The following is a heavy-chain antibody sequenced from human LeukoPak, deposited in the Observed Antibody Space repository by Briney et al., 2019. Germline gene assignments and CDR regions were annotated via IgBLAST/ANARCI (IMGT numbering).Heavy chain of an antibody. CDR1: GGSISSYY. V-gene: IGHV4-4*07. CDR3: ARDGRGYASSWYFDL. Sequence: SETLSLTCTVSGGSISSYYWSWIRQPAGKGLEWIGRIYNSGSSNYSPSLKSRVTLSVDTSRNQFSLRLSSVTAADTAVYYCARDGRGYASSWYFDLWGQGTLVTASS. CDR2: IYNSGSS. D-gene: IGHD6-13*01. J-gene: IGHJ4*02.